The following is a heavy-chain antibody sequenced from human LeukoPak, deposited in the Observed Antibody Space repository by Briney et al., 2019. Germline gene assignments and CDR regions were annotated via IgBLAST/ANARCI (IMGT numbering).Heavy chain of an antibody. CDR1: GYTFTGYY. V-gene: IGHV1-2*02. D-gene: IGHD5-18*01. CDR3: ATTDGRGYSYGSFNY. Sequence: GASVKVSCKASGYTFTGYYMHWVRQAPGQGLEWMGWINPNSGGTNYAQKFQGRVTMTRDTSISTAYMELSRLRSDDTAVYYCATTDGRGYSYGSFNYWGQGTLVTVSS. J-gene: IGHJ4*02. CDR2: INPNSGGT.